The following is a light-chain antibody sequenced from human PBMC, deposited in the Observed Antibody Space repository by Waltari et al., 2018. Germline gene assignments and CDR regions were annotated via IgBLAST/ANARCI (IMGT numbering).Light chain of an antibody. J-gene: IGLJ3*02. CDR3: ALYMGSGIWV. CDR1: SGSVSTTSY. Sequence: QTVVTQEPSLSVSPGGTVTLTCTLSSGSVSTTSYATWYQQTPGQPPRTLVYKANARSSGVPDRFSGSILGNKAALTITGAQADDESDYYCALYMGSGIWVFCGGTKLTVL. V-gene: IGLV8-61*01. CDR2: KAN.